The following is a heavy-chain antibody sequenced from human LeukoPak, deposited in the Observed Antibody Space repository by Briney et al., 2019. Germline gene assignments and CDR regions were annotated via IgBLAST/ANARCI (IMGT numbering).Heavy chain of an antibody. D-gene: IGHD5-12*01. J-gene: IGHJ4*02. V-gene: IGHV3-21*01. Sequence: GGSLTLSCAASGFTFSSYSMNWVRQAPGNGLEWLSSISSSSSYIYYADSVKGRFTISRDNAKNSLYLQMNSLRAEDTAVSYCARVSSGYATDYWGPGTLVTVSS. CDR2: ISSSSSYI. CDR1: GFTFSSYS. CDR3: ARVSSGYATDY.